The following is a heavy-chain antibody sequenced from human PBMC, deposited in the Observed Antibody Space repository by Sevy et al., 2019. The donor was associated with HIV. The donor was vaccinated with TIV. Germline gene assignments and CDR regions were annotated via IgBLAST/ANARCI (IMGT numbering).Heavy chain of an antibody. CDR3: AKGKPIFLGECDF. CDR1: GFTFSNFA. J-gene: IGHJ4*02. Sequence: GGSLRLSCAASGFTFSNFAMSWVRQAPGKGLEWVAIISSRIGTNYADSVRGRFTISRDDSKNTLYLHMTSLTGEDTAVHYCAKGKPIFLGECDFWGQGTLVTVSS. V-gene: IGHV3-23*01. CDR2: ISSRIGT. D-gene: IGHD3-16*01.